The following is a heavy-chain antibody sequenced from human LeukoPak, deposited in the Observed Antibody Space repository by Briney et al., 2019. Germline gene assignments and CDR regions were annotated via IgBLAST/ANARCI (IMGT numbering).Heavy chain of an antibody. CDR3: AREFRSSGYYPVEYYYYMDV. D-gene: IGHD3-22*01. V-gene: IGHV3-66*02. CDR1: GFTVSSNY. CDR2: IYSGGST. Sequence: GGSLRLSCAASGFTVSSNYMSWVRQAPGKGLEWVSVIYSGGSTYYADSVKGRFTISRDNSKNTLCLQMNSLRAEDTAVYYCAREFRSSGYYPVEYYYYMDVWGKGTTVTVSS. J-gene: IGHJ6*03.